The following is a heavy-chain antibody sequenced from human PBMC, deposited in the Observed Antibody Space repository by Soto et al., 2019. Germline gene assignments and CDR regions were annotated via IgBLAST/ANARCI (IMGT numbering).Heavy chain of an antibody. D-gene: IGHD6-13*01. CDR1: GFTFSSYW. Sequence: GGSLRLSCAASGFTFSSYWMHWVRQAPGKGLVWVSRINSDGSSTSYADSVKGRFTISRDNAKNTLYLQMNSLRAEDTAVYYCARDLVAAAGHNWFDPWGQGTLVTVSS. J-gene: IGHJ5*02. CDR3: ARDLVAAAGHNWFDP. CDR2: INSDGSST. V-gene: IGHV3-74*01.